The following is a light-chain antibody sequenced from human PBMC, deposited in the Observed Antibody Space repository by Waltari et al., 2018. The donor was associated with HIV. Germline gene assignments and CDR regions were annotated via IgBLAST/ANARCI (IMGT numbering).Light chain of an antibody. CDR3: ATWDDSLNGVL. Sequence: QSVLTQPPSASEIPGQRVTISCTGGNSNVGRNSVYWYQQVPGTAPKLLVYRDSQRQSGVPDRFTGSKSGTSASLAISGLRSEDEADYYCATWDDSLNGVLFGGGTKLTVL. V-gene: IGLV1-47*01. CDR2: RDS. J-gene: IGLJ2*01. CDR1: NSNVGRNS.